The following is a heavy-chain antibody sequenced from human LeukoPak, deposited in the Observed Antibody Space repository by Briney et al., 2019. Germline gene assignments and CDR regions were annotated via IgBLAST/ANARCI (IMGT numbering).Heavy chain of an antibody. V-gene: IGHV3-23*01. Sequence: GGSLRLSCAASGFTFSSHAMSWVRQAPGKGLEWVSAISGSGGSTYYADSVKGRFTISRDNSKNTLYLQMNSLRAEDTAVYYCAKDSAGYSYANFDYWGQGTLVTVSS. CDR1: GFTFSSHA. J-gene: IGHJ4*02. CDR2: ISGSGGST. CDR3: AKDSAGYSYANFDY. D-gene: IGHD5-18*01.